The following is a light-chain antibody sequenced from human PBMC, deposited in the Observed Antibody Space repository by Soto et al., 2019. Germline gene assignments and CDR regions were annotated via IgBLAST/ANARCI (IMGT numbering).Light chain of an antibody. CDR3: QQYNSYSWT. Sequence: DIQMTQSPSTLSAFVGDRVTITCRASKKISTWLAWYQQKPGKAPKLLIYQASTLQIGVPSRFSGSGSGTEFTLTISSLQPDDFATYYCQQYNSYSWTFGQGTKVEIK. V-gene: IGKV1-5*03. CDR1: KKISTW. J-gene: IGKJ1*01. CDR2: QAS.